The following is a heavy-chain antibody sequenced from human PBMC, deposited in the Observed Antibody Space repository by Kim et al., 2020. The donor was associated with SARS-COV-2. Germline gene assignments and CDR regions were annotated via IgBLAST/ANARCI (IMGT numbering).Heavy chain of an antibody. CDR2: T. V-gene: IGHV3-43*01. Sequence: TYYADSVKGRFTISRDNSKNSLYLQMNSLRTEDTALYYCAKDMGNYYFDYWGQGTLVTVSS. D-gene: IGHD1-1*01. J-gene: IGHJ4*02. CDR3: AKDMGNYYFDY.